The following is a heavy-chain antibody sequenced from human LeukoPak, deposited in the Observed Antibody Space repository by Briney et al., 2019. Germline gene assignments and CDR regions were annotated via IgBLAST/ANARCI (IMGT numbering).Heavy chain of an antibody. CDR3: ARAVAGPCVFDY. CDR2: IYYSGST. V-gene: IGHV4-59*01. Sequence: PSETLSLTCTVSGGSISSYYWSWIRQPPGKGLEWIGYIYYSGSTNYNPSLKSRVTISVDTSKNQFSLKLSSVTAADTAVYYCARAVAGPCVFDYWGQGTLVTVPS. J-gene: IGHJ4*02. D-gene: IGHD6-19*01. CDR1: GGSISSYY.